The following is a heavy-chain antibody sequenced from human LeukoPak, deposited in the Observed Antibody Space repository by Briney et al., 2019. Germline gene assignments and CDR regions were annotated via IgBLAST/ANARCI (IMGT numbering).Heavy chain of an antibody. CDR3: ARVSYDFWSGYYTDY. V-gene: IGHV3-48*01. D-gene: IGHD3-3*01. CDR2: ISSSSSTI. J-gene: IGHJ4*02. Sequence: GESLRLSCAASGFTFSSYSMNWVRQAPGKGLEWVSYISSSSSTIYYADSVKGRFTISRDNAKNSLYLQMNSLRAEDTAVYYCARVSYDFWSGYYTDYWGQGTLVTVSS. CDR1: GFTFSSYS.